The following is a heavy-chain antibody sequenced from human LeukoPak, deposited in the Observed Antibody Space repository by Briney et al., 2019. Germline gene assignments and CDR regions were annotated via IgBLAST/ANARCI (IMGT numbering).Heavy chain of an antibody. J-gene: IGHJ5*02. CDR3: ARDRGTDGSDQLDP. Sequence: SETLSLTCTVSGGSISSYCWIWIRQPAGKGLEWIGRICSSGNTIYNPSLKSRVTMSSDMSNNQFSLKLSFVTAADTAVYYCARDRGTDGSDQLDPWGQGTLVTVSS. CDR1: GGSISSYC. V-gene: IGHV4-4*07. CDR2: ICSSGNT. D-gene: IGHD3-10*01.